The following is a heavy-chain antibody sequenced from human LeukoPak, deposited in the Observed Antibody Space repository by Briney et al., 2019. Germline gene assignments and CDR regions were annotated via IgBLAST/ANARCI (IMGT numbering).Heavy chain of an antibody. J-gene: IGHJ5*02. Sequence: GGSLRLSCAASGFTFSSYGMHWVRQAPGKGLEWVAVIWYDGSNKYYADSVKGRFTISRDNSKNTLYLQMNSLRAEDTAVYYCARECSSTSSAIDPWGQGTLVTVPS. CDR1: GFTFSSYG. CDR3: ARECSSTSSAIDP. D-gene: IGHD2-2*01. CDR2: IWYDGSNK. V-gene: IGHV3-33*01.